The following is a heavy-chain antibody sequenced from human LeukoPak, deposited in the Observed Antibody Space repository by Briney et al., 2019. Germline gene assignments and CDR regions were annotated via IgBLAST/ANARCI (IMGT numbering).Heavy chain of an antibody. J-gene: IGHJ3*02. CDR2: IRQDGSEK. Sequence: GGSLRLSCAASGFTFSSYWMSWVRQAPGKGLEWVANIRQDGSEKYYVDSVKGRFTISRDNAKNSLYLQMNSLRAEDTAVYYCAREQWLGAFDIWGQGTMVTVSS. CDR1: GFTFSSYW. V-gene: IGHV3-7*01. CDR3: AREQWLGAFDI. D-gene: IGHD6-19*01.